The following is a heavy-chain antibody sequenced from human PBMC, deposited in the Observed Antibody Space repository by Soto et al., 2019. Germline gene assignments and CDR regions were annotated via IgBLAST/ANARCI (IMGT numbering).Heavy chain of an antibody. CDR2: ISHDGRNK. CDR1: GFIFSNYA. J-gene: IGHJ3*01. D-gene: IGHD2-2*01. Sequence: QVQLVESGGGVVQPGKSVRLSCAASGFIFSNYAMHWVRQAPGKGLEWVADISHDGRNKYHADSVGGRFTISRDNSKNTLYLQMYSLTAEDTALYYCAKLPDTILGLSVAHDAFAFWGQGTTVTVSS. CDR3: AKLPDTILGLSVAHDAFAF. V-gene: IGHV3-30*18.